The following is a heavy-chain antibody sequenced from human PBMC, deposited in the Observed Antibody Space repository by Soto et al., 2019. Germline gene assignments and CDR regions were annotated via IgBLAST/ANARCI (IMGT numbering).Heavy chain of an antibody. CDR1: GGSISSGGYS. V-gene: IGHV4-30-2*01. Sequence: QLQLQDSGSGLVKPSQTLSLTCAVSGGSISSGGYSWSWIRQPPGKGLEWIGYIYHSGSTYYNPSPXSXXTISVDRSKNQFSLKLSSVTAADTAVYYCARDPGRWGQGTLVTVSS. J-gene: IGHJ4*02. CDR3: ARDPGR. CDR2: IYHSGST.